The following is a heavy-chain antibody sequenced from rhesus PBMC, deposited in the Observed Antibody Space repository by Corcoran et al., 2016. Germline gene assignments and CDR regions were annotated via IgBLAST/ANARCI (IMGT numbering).Heavy chain of an antibody. D-gene: IGHD6-31*01. J-gene: IGHJ4*01. CDR1: ASSISSSW. V-gene: IGHV4-80*01. CDR3: ARVIRYSSGWYYFDY. Sequence: QVQLQESGPGVVKPSETLSLTCVVSASSISSSWWSWIRQPPGKGLEWIGEINGSSGSTDYNPSLKSRVTISKDASKNQFSLKLTSVTAADTAVYYCARVIRYSSGWYYFDYWGQGVLVTVSS. CDR2: INGSSGST.